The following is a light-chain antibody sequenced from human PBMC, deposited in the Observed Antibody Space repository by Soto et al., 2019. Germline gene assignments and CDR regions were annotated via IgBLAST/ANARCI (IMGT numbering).Light chain of an antibody. CDR2: DGS. Sequence: SYELTQPPSLSVAPGQTARIPFGGDNIGSKSVYWYQQKPGQAPVVVVYDGSDRPSGIPERFSGSNSGTTATLTISRVEAGDEADYFCQVWDSTSDHYVFGAGTKVTVL. CDR3: QVWDSTSDHYV. V-gene: IGLV3-21*02. CDR1: NIGSKS. J-gene: IGLJ1*01.